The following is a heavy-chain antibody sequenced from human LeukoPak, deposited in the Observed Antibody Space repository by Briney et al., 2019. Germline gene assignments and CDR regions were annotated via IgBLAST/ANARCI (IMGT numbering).Heavy chain of an antibody. Sequence: SETLSLTCTVSGGSISSYYWSWIRQPPGKGLEWIGYIYYIGSTNYNPSLKSRVTISVDTSKNQFSLKLSSVTAADTAVYYCARGYCSGGNCYYFDYWAQGTLVTVSS. CDR2: IYYIGST. CDR3: ARGYCSGGNCYYFDY. CDR1: GGSISSYY. V-gene: IGHV4-59*01. J-gene: IGHJ4*02. D-gene: IGHD2-15*01.